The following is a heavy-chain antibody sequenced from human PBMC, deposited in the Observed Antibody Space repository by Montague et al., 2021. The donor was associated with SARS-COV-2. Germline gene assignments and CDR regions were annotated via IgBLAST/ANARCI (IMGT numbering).Heavy chain of an antibody. D-gene: IGHD3-22*01. V-gene: IGHV4-59*01. CDR1: GATISSDY. CDR3: ARTSDPSNFDSTGYYGAFDV. CDR2: MSYSWSA. J-gene: IGHJ3*01. Sequence: SETLSLTCTVSGATISSDYWSWIRQSPGKGLEWIGYMSYSWSATYNPSLESRVAISRDTSKNQFSLTLIPATAADTAIYYCARTSDPSNFDSTGYYGAFDVRGQGTPVIVSS.